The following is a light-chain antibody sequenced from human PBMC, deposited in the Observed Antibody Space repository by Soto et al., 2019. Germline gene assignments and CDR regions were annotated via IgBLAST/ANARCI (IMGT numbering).Light chain of an antibody. CDR3: NSYPAASTLLYL. J-gene: IGLJ1*01. V-gene: IGLV2-14*01. CDR1: SSDVSGYNY. Sequence: QSALTQPASGSGSPGQSITISCTGTSSDVSGYNYVSWYQQHPGIAPKLLIYGVTNRPSGVSARLSGSKSGNTASLTISGLHAEYEAYYHCNSYPAASTLLYLFGTGTKLTVL. CDR2: GVT.